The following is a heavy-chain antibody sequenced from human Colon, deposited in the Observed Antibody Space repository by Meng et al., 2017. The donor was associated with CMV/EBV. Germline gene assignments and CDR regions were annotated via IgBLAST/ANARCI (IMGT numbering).Heavy chain of an antibody. J-gene: IGHJ4*02. CDR1: GDSLTSGYNY. V-gene: IGHV4-61*01. Sequence: VSGDSLTSGYNYWSWIRQPPGKGLEWIGYIYYSGTTNYNPSLKSRVTISVDTSKNQFSLKLISVSAADTAMYYCAREASGWSTGIDYWGQGTLVTVSS. D-gene: IGHD6-19*01. CDR2: IYYSGTT. CDR3: AREASGWSTGIDY.